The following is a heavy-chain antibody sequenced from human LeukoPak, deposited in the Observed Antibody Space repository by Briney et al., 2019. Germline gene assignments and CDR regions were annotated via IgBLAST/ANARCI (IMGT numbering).Heavy chain of an antibody. J-gene: IGHJ4*02. V-gene: IGHV3-7*01. CDR3: ARDDGRSSSWYGVVGY. Sequence: GGSLRLSCAASGFTFSSYWMSWVRQAPGKGLEWVANIPQPGTEQYYVDSVRGRFTISRDNAKNSLFLQMSSLRAEDTAVYYCARDDGRSSSWYGVVGYWGQGTLVTVSS. CDR1: GFTFSSYW. D-gene: IGHD6-13*01. CDR2: IPQPGTEQ.